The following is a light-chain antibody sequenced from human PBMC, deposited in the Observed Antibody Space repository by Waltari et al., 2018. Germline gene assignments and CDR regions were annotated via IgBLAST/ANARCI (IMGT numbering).Light chain of an antibody. CDR3: AAWDGNLNGNWV. Sequence: QSVLTQPPSLSGTPGQRVTISCSGSSSNIGSNTVNWYQRVPGAAPTLLIYTNNQRPSGVPARFSVSKSGTSASLAISGLQSEDEAEYFCAAWDGNLNGNWVFGGGTKLTVL. CDR1: SSNIGSNT. V-gene: IGLV1-44*01. J-gene: IGLJ3*02. CDR2: TNN.